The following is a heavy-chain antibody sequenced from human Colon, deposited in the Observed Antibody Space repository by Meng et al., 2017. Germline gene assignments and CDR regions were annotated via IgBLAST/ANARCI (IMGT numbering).Heavy chain of an antibody. D-gene: IGHD4-23*01. CDR2: IDHRGSA. J-gene: IGHJ4*02. CDR1: GAPVCVNSD. Sequence: LEVRGPGRCNPLALRSLACLVPGAPVCVNSDWSRVRQPPGRGQEWIGQIDHRGSAYYRPSLNSRVTMSLDKSRNQFSLRLTSVTAADTAVYYCARHGGYYQDFWGQGTLVTVSS. V-gene: IGHV4-4*02. CDR3: ARHGGYYQDF.